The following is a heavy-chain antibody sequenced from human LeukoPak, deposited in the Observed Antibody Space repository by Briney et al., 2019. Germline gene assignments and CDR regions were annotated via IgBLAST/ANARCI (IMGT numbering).Heavy chain of an antibody. CDR1: GYSFTAFY. CDR2: IHPRSGET. CDR3: ARDGEYGTGSYYRGCFDY. V-gene: IGHV1-2*02. D-gene: IGHD3-10*01. Sequence: ASVKVSCKASGYSFTAFYIHWVRQAPGQGLEWMGWIHPRSGETNYAYKFRGRVTMTRDTSISTTYMDLGSLGSDDTAVYYCARDGEYGTGSYYRGCFDYWGQGTMVTVSS. J-gene: IGHJ4*02.